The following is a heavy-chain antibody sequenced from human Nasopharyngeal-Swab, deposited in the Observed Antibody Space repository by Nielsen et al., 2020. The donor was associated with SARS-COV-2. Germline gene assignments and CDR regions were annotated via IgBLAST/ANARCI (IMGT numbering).Heavy chain of an antibody. CDR2: INPSGGSA. CDR1: GYTFTSYY. CDR3: ARGPVAVVVADNYFDH. V-gene: IGHV1-46*01. D-gene: IGHD2-15*01. J-gene: IGHJ4*02. Sequence: ASVKVSCKASGYTFTSYYLHWVRQAPGQGLEWMGIINPSGGSATYAQKFQRRVTFTGDTSTTTFYMELSSLRSEDTAVYYCARGPVAVVVADNYFDHWGQGTLVTVSS.